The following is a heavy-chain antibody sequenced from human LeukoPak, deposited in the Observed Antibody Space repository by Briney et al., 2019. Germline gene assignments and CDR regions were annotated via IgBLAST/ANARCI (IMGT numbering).Heavy chain of an antibody. D-gene: IGHD6-19*01. Sequence: PGGSLRLSCGASGFTFAGYFMHWVRQAPGKGLECISFISGDGTTTYYRDSVRGRFTISRDNSKNSLYLQLESLRADDTALYFCATSHGWSPDHWGQGTLVTVSS. CDR3: ATSHGWSPDH. CDR1: GFTFAGYF. J-gene: IGHJ4*02. V-gene: IGHV3-43*02. CDR2: ISGDGTTT.